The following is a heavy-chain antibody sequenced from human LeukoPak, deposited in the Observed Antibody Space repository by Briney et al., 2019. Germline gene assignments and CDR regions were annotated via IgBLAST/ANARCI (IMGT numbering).Heavy chain of an antibody. J-gene: IGHJ5*02. D-gene: IGHD3-10*01. CDR1: GFTVSSNY. V-gene: IGHV3-53*01. Sequence: GGSLRLSCAASGFTVSSNYMSWVRQAPGKGLEWVSVIYSGGSTYYADSVKGRFTISRHNSKNTLYLQMNSLRAEDTALYYCARGHGPGSFNELGHWGQGTLVTVSS. CDR3: ARGHGPGSFNELGH. CDR2: IYSGGST.